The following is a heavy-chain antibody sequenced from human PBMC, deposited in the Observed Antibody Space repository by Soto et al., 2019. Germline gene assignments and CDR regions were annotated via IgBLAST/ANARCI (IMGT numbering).Heavy chain of an antibody. J-gene: IGHJ4*02. V-gene: IGHV1-69*12. Sequence: QVQLVQSGAEVKKPGSSVKVSCKASGDTFTIFAISWVRQAPGQGLEWMGGIIPTIGTTNYAQRFQGRITITGDESTGTAYMELSSLKSEDTAVYYCARALGSGSDPGDYWGQGTLVTVSS. CDR2: IIPTIGTT. D-gene: IGHD5-12*01. CDR3: ARALGSGSDPGDY. CDR1: GDTFTIFA.